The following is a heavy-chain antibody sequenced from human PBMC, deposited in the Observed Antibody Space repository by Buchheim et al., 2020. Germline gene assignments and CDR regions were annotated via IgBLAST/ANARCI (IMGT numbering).Heavy chain of an antibody. D-gene: IGHD2-8*01. V-gene: IGHV1-24*01. CDR2: FDSDDGET. CDR1: GYTLTELS. J-gene: IGHJ3*02. Sequence: QVQLVQSGAEVKKPGASVKVSCKISGYTLTELSIHWVRQAPGKGLEWMGGFDSDDGETIYAQDFQGRVTMTEDTSTDTAYMGLSSLRYGDTAIYYCAAMGTSGSLSRHSANEAFDIWGQGT. CDR3: AAMGTSGSLSRHSANEAFDI.